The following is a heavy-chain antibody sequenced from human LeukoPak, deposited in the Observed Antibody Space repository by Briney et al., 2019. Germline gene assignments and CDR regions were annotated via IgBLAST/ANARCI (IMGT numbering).Heavy chain of an antibody. CDR1: GGSIRSYY. CDR3: ARGPYVGDNSGLFDY. J-gene: IGHJ4*02. CDR2: IYYSGST. Sequence: PSETLSLTCSVSGGSIRSYYWSWIRQPPGEGLEWIGYIYYSGSTNYNPSLKSRVTISLDTSKNQFSLKLSSVTAADTAVYYCARGPYVGDNSGLFDYWGQGTLVTVSS. V-gene: IGHV4-59*01. D-gene: IGHD4-23*01.